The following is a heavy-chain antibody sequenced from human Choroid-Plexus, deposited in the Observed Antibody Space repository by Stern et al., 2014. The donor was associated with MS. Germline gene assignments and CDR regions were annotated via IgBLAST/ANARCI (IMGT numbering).Heavy chain of an antibody. D-gene: IGHD2-15*01. V-gene: IGHV3-30*18. CDR1: GFTFSNFV. CDR3: AKDRQWSTYFFDY. CDR2: ISYDGSDK. J-gene: IGHJ4*02. Sequence: VHLVESGGGVAQPGRPLILSCAASGFTFSNFVMHWVRQAPGKGLEWVALISYDGSDKYYADSVKGRFTIFRDNSKNTLYMHMNSLGAEDTAVYYCAKDRQWSTYFFDYWGQGSLVTVSS.